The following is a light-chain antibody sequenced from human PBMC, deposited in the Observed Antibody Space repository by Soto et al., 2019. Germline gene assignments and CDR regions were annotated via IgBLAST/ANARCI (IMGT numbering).Light chain of an antibody. Sequence: IVITQPPPTLSLSPGEIATLSCRASQSVSSNLAWYQHNPGQAPRLLINGASTRAIGIPARFSGSGSGTEFTLTISSLQSEDSAVYYCQQYNNWPRTFGPGTKV. CDR3: QQYNNWPRT. J-gene: IGKJ1*01. CDR2: GAS. CDR1: QSVSSN. V-gene: IGKV3-15*01.